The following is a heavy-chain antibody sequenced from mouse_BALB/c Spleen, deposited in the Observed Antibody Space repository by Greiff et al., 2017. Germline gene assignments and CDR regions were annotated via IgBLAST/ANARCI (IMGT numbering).Heavy chain of an antibody. D-gene: IGHD2-1*01. CDR1: GFTFSSYA. CDR2: ISSGGST. J-gene: IGHJ2*01. Sequence: DVHLVESGGGLVKPGGSLKLSCAASGFTFSSYAMSWVRQTPEKRLEWVASISSGGSTYYPDSVKGRFTISRDNARNILYLQMSSLRSEDTAMYYCARYGNYFDYWGQGTTLTVSS. CDR3: ARYGNYFDY. V-gene: IGHV5-6-5*01.